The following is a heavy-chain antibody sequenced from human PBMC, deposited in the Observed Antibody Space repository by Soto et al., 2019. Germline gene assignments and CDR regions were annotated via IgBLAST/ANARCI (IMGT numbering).Heavy chain of an antibody. V-gene: IGHV3-74*01. CDR2: INSDGSST. CDR1: GFTFSSYW. J-gene: IGHJ4*02. CDR3: ARSITGYSYADS. Sequence: EVQLVESGGGLVQPGGSLRLSCAASGFTFSSYWMHWVRQAPGKGLVWVSRINSDGSSTVYVDSVKGRFTISRDNAKNTLYLQRNSLRAEDTAVYYCARSITGYSYADSWGQGTLVTVSS. D-gene: IGHD5-18*01.